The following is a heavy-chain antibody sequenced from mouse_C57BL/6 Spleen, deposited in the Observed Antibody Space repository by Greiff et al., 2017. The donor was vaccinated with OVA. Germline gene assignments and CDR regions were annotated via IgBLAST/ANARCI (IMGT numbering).Heavy chain of an antibody. CDR3: TRDYYDYSYYAMDY. D-gene: IGHD2-4*01. J-gene: IGHJ4*01. CDR2: IDPETGGT. V-gene: IGHV1-15*01. CDR1: GYTFTDYE. Sequence: VQLQESGAELVRPGASVTLSCKASGYTFTDYEMHWVKQTPVHGLEWIGAIDPETGGTAYNQKFKGKAILTADKSSSTAYMELRSLTSEDSAVYYCTRDYYDYSYYAMDYWGQGTSVTVSS.